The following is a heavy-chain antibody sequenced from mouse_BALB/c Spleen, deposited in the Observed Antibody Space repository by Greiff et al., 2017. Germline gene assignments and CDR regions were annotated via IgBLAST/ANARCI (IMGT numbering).Heavy chain of an antibody. D-gene: IGHD1-2*01. CDR3: ARVLRLRDFDV. J-gene: IGHJ1*01. Sequence: DVMLVESGGGLVKPGGSLKLSCAASGFTFSSYAMSWVRQTPEKRLEWVASISSGGSTYYPDSVKGRFTISRDNARNILYLQMSSLRSEDTAMYYCARVLRLRDFDVWGAGTTVTVSS. V-gene: IGHV5-6-5*01. CDR1: GFTFSSYA. CDR2: ISSGGST.